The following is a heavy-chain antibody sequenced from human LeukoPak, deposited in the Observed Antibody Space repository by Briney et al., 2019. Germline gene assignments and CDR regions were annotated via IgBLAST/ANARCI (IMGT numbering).Heavy chain of an antibody. V-gene: IGHV4-59*11. D-gene: IGHD5-12*01. Sequence: SETLSLTCTVSGGSISSHFWTWIRQPPGKGLEWIGYIHYSGSTNYNPSLKSRVSISVDTSKNEFSLKLSSVTAADTAVYHCARDLSGYRMSYYYYYGMDVWGQGTTVTVSS. J-gene: IGHJ6*02. CDR2: IHYSGST. CDR1: GGSISSHF. CDR3: ARDLSGYRMSYYYYYGMDV.